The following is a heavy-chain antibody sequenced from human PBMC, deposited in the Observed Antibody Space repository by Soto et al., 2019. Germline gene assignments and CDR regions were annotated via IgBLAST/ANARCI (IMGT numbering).Heavy chain of an antibody. Sequence: QVHLQESGPGLVKPSETLSLTCTVSGGFISSYYWSWIRQPPGKGLEWIGYIYYTGTTTYNPSIKSRVTISVDSSKNQFSLNLTSVSAADTAVYYCARLGGFYQSLDSWGQGTLVTVSS. CDR2: IYYTGTT. D-gene: IGHD3-22*01. CDR1: GGFISSYY. V-gene: IGHV4-59*08. J-gene: IGHJ5*01. CDR3: ARLGGFYQSLDS.